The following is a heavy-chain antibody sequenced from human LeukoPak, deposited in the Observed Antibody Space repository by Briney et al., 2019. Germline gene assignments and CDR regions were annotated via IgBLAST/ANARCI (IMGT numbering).Heavy chain of an antibody. CDR1: GFTFSNYW. Sequence: GGSLRLSCAASGFTFSNYWMNWVRQAPGKGLEWVANIKQDGSEKYYVDSVKGRFTISRDNVKNSLYLQMNSLRAEDTAVYYCARDYDGAFDIWGQGTMVTVSS. CDR3: ARDYDGAFDI. V-gene: IGHV3-7*01. D-gene: IGHD3-16*01. J-gene: IGHJ3*02. CDR2: IKQDGSEK.